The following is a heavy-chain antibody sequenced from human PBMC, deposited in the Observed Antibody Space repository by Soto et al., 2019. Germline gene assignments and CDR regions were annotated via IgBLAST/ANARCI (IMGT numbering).Heavy chain of an antibody. CDR3: ARDCPSVDSYGSGGMDV. V-gene: IGHV4-4*02. CDR1: GGSISSSNW. Sequence: QVQLQESGPGLVKPSGTLSVTCAVSGGSISSSNWWNWVREPPGKGLEGMGEIYHSGSTNYNPSLRSRVTISLDTPKNQFSLRVKSVTAADPAEYYCARDCPSVDSYGSGGMDVGGQGTTVTVSS. J-gene: IGHJ6*02. D-gene: IGHD5-18*01. CDR2: IYHSGST.